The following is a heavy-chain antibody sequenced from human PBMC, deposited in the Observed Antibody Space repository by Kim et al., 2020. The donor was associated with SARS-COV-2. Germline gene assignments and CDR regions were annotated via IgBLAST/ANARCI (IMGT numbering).Heavy chain of an antibody. CDR2: ISGSGDLT. D-gene: IGHD1-1*01. CDR3: AKRGYIESTKGVFDY. CDR1: GFTFSSYG. Sequence: GGSLRLSCAASGFTFSSYGIYWVRQAPGKGLEWVSSISGSGDLTYYADYVKGRFTISRDNSKNTVFLQMNSLGAGDTALYYCAKRGYIESTKGVFDYWGQGTLVTVSS. J-gene: IGHJ4*02. V-gene: IGHV3-23*01.